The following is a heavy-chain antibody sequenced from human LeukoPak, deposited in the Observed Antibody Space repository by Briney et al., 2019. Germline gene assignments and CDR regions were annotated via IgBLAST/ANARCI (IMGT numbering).Heavy chain of an antibody. V-gene: IGHV3-21*01. CDR2: ISSSSSYI. J-gene: IGHJ4*02. CDR3: ARGPDYYGSGSSLYYFDY. D-gene: IGHD3-10*01. CDR1: GFTFSSYA. Sequence: GGSLRLSCAASGFTFSSYAMSWVRQAPGKGLEWVSSISSSSSYIYYADSVKGRFTISRDNAKNSLYLQMNSLRAEDTAVYYCARGPDYYGSGSSLYYFDYWGQGTLVTVSS.